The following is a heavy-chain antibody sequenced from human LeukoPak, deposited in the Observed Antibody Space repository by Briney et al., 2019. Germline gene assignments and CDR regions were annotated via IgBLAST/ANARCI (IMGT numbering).Heavy chain of an antibody. V-gene: IGHV3-23*01. CDR2: ISGSGGST. CDR1: GFAFSTYA. CDR3: ARDIAVSGNYFDY. Sequence: PGGSLRLSCAASGFAFSTYAMNWVRQGPGKGLEWVSGISGSGGSTYHADSVKGRFTISRDSSKNTVYLQMNSLRAEDTAVYYCARDIAVSGNYFDYWGQGTLVTVSS. D-gene: IGHD6-19*01. J-gene: IGHJ4*02.